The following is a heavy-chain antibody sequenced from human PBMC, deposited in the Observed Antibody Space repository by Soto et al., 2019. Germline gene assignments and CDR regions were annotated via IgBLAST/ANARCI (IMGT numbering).Heavy chain of an antibody. D-gene: IGHD2-15*01. CDR2: IYYSGST. Sequence: QVQLQESGPGLVKPSESLSLTCTVSGGSISSYYWSWIRQPPGKGLEWIGYIYYSGSTNYNPSLKSRVTISVDTSKNQFSLKLSSVTAADTAVYYCARVYGGYLDYWGQGTLVTVSS. V-gene: IGHV4-59*01. CDR3: ARVYGGYLDY. CDR1: GGSISSYY. J-gene: IGHJ4*02.